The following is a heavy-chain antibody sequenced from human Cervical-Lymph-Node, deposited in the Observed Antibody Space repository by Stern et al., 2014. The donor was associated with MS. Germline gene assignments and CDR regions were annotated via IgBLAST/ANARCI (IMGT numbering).Heavy chain of an antibody. CDR2: ITPILDIA. CDR3: ATSFGVVITHYGMDV. CDR1: GDTFRRYA. V-gene: IGHV1-69*09. J-gene: IGHJ6*02. D-gene: IGHD3-3*01. Sequence: VHLVESGAEVRKPGSSVKVSCKASGDTFRRYAISWVRQAPGQGLEWMGRITPILDIANYAQSLQGRVTITADKSTSTAYMELSSLRSEDTAVYYCATSFGVVITHYGMDVWGQGTTVTVSS.